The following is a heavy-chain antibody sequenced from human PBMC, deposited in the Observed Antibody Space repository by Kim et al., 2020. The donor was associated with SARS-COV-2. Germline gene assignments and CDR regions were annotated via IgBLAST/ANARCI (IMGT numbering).Heavy chain of an antibody. V-gene: IGHV1-3*01. Sequence: TKYSQRFQGRVTITRATSASTVYMEMSSLTSEDTAIYYCARGWSATGIDPWGQGTLVTVSS. CDR3: ARGWSATGIDP. CDR2: T. D-gene: IGHD2-15*01. J-gene: IGHJ5*02.